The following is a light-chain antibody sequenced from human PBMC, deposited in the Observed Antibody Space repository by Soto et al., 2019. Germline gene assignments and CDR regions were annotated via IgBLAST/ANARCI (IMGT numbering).Light chain of an antibody. CDR2: TND. Sequence: QSVLTQPPSASGTPGQRVTISCSGSSSNIGSNTVNWYQQLPGTAPKLLIYTNDQRPSGVPDRFSGYKSGTSASLAISGLQSEDDADYFCAAWDDSLNGYVFATGTKLTVL. CDR1: SSNIGSNT. J-gene: IGLJ1*01. V-gene: IGLV1-44*01. CDR3: AAWDDSLNGYV.